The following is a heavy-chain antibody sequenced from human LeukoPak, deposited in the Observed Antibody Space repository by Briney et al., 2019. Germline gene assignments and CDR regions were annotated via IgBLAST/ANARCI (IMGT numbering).Heavy chain of an antibody. CDR1: GYTFTSYG. CDR2: ISAYNGNT. J-gene: IGHJ5*02. CDR3: ARVLGSSSAGNWFDP. V-gene: IGHV1-18*01. Sequence: ASVKVSCKASGYTFTSYGISWVRQAPGQGLEWMGWISAYNGNTNYAQKLQGRVTMTTDTSTSTAYMELRSLRSDDTAVYYCARVLGSSSAGNWFDPWGQGTLVTVSS. D-gene: IGHD3-10*01.